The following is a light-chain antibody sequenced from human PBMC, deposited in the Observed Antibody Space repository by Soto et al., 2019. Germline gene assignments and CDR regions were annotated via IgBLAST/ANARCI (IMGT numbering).Light chain of an antibody. CDR3: QQHSDWPLT. CDR2: DAS. V-gene: IGKV3-11*01. J-gene: IGKJ4*01. CDR1: QSVSSS. Sequence: IVLTQSPATLPLSPGERATLSCRASQSVSSSLAWYQQKPGQAPRLLISDASNRATGIPARFSGSGSGTDFTLTISSLEPEDFAVYYCQQHSDWPLTFGGGTKLEI.